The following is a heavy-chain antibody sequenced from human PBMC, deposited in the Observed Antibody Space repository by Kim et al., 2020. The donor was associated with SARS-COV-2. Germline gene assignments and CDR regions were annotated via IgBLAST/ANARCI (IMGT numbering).Heavy chain of an antibody. J-gene: IGHJ6*02. V-gene: IGHV3-33*01. D-gene: IGHD3-10*01. CDR3: ARERGKGDYGMDV. Sequence: YADSVKGRFTISRDNSKNTLYLQMNSLRAEDTAVYYCARERGKGDYGMDVWGQGTTVTVSS.